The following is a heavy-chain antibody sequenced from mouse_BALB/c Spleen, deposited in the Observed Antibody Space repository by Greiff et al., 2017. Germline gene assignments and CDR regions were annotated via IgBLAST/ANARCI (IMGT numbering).Heavy chain of an antibody. J-gene: IGHJ3*01. V-gene: IGHV8-12*01. CDR1: GFSLSTSGMG. CDR3: ARGDGNYGFAY. Sequence: QVTLKESGPGILQPSQTLSLTCSFSGFSLSTSGMGVSWIRQPSGKGLEWLAHIYWDDDKRYNPSLKSRLTISKDTSSNQVFLKITSVDTADTATYYCARGDGNYGFAYWGQGTLVTVSA. D-gene: IGHD2-1*01. CDR2: IYWDDDK.